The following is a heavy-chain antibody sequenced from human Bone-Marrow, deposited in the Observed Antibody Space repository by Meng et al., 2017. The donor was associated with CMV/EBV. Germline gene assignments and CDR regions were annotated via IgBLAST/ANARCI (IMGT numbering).Heavy chain of an antibody. Sequence: SETLSLTCTVSGGSISSSSYYWSWIRQPAGKGLEWIGDIYNSGSTNYNPSLQSRVIISVDTSKNQFSLKVRSVTAADTAVYYCARVLSGWRDPWGQGTLVTVSS. D-gene: IGHD6-19*01. CDR2: IYNSGST. CDR1: GGSISSSSYY. J-gene: IGHJ5*02. V-gene: IGHV4-61*10. CDR3: ARVLSGWRDP.